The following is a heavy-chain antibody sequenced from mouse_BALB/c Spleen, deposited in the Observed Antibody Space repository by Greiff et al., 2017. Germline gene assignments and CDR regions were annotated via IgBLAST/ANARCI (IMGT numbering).Heavy chain of an antibody. CDR2: ISDGGSYT. Sequence: ELKVEESGGGLVKPGGSLKLSCAASGFTFSDYYMYWVRQTPEKRLEWVATISDGGSYTYYPDSVKGRFTISRDNAKNNLYLQMSSLKSEDTAMYYCARSYGNYERWFAYWGQGTLVTVSA. CDR3: ARSYGNYERWFAY. V-gene: IGHV5-4*02. D-gene: IGHD2-1*01. J-gene: IGHJ3*01. CDR1: GFTFSDYY.